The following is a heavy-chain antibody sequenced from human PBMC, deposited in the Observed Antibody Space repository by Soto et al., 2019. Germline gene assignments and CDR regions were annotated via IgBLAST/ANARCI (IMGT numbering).Heavy chain of an antibody. Sequence: QVQLVESGGGVVQPGRSLRLSCAASGFTFSSYGMHWVRQAPGKGLEWVAVISYDGSNKYYADSVKGRFTISRDNSKNTLYLQMNSLRAEDTAVYYCAKPLLSCGDYGPWVYWGQGTLVTVSS. J-gene: IGHJ4*02. V-gene: IGHV3-30*18. CDR1: GFTFSSYG. CDR3: AKPLLSCGDYGPWVY. D-gene: IGHD4-17*01. CDR2: ISYDGSNK.